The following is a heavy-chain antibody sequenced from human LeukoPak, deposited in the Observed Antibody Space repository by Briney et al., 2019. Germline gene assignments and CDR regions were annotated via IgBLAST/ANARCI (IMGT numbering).Heavy chain of an antibody. D-gene: IGHD1-26*01. V-gene: IGHV3-53*01. Sequence: GGSLRLSCTASGFTVSNNYMSWVRQAPGKGLEWVSLIYSDGSTYYRDSVKGRFTISRENSKNTLYLQMNSLRAEDTAVYYCARHSGSYYIPGDYWGQGTLVTVSS. J-gene: IGHJ4*02. CDR1: GFTVSNNY. CDR2: IYSDGST. CDR3: ARHSGSYYIPGDY.